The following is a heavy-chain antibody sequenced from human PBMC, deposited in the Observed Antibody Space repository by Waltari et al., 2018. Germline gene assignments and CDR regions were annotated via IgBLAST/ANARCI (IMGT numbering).Heavy chain of an antibody. Sequence: EVQLVESGGGLVQPGGSLRLSCAASGFTFSSYWMHWVRQAPGKGLVWVSRINSDGSSTSYADSVKGRFTISRDNAKNTLYLQMNSLRAEDTAVYYCARDKESDYYYYYYMDVWGKGTTVTISS. CDR2: INSDGSST. J-gene: IGHJ6*03. CDR3: ARDKESDYYYYYYMDV. CDR1: GFTFSSYW. V-gene: IGHV3-74*01.